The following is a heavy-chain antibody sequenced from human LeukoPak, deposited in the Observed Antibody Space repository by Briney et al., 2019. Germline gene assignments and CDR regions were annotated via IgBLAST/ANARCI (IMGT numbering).Heavy chain of an antibody. D-gene: IGHD6-19*01. J-gene: IGHJ4*02. CDR1: GGSISSGGYS. Sequence: SETLSLTCAVSGGSISSGGYSWSWIRQPPGKGLEWIGYIYHSGSTYYNPSLESRVTISVDRSKNQFSLKLSSVTAADTAVYYCARDSGWYKFVFDYWGQGTLVTVSS. CDR2: IYHSGST. CDR3: ARDSGWYKFVFDY. V-gene: IGHV4-30-2*01.